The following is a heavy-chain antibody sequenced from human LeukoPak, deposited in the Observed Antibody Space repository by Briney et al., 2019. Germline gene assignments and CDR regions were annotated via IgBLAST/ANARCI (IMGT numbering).Heavy chain of an antibody. V-gene: IGHV3-72*01. CDR3: TRARHGDYFDY. Sequence: GGSLRLSCAASGFSISDHYMDWVRQAPGKGLEWVGRVRSKPNGYTTDYGTSVKGRFTISRDDSKNSLYLQMNSLTGEDTAVYYCTRARHGDYFDYWGQGALVSVSS. CDR2: VRSKPNGYTT. D-gene: IGHD4-17*01. CDR1: GFSISDHY. J-gene: IGHJ4*02.